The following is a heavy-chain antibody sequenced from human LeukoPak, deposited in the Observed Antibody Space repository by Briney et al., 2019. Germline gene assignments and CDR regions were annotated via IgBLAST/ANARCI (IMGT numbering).Heavy chain of an antibody. CDR2: ISSTGNFV. CDR1: GFTFSSYI. Sequence: KPGESLSLSCAASGFTFSSYIMNWVRQAPGKGLEWVSSISSTGNFVHYADSVKGRFTISRDNAKNSLYLQMDSLRGEDTAVYFCARVGCRGGSCSSRGDYYYGMDVWGQGTTVTVSS. D-gene: IGHD2-15*01. CDR3: ARVGCRGGSCSSRGDYYYGMDV. J-gene: IGHJ6*02. V-gene: IGHV3-21*06.